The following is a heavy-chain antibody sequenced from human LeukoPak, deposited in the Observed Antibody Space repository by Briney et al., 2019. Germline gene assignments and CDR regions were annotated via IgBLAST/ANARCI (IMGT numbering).Heavy chain of an antibody. CDR1: GYTFTVYY. V-gene: IGHV1-2*02. J-gene: IGHJ6*02. CDR3: ARDPIVQAGYYYGMDV. D-gene: IGHD2/OR15-2a*01. Sequence: ASVKVSCKSSGYTFTVYYLHWVRRAPGQGLEWMGWINPDSDGRNYEQKFKGRVTMTRDTSISTAYMELSGLRSEDTAVYYCARDPIVQAGYYYGMDVWGQGTTVTVSS. CDR2: INPDSDGR.